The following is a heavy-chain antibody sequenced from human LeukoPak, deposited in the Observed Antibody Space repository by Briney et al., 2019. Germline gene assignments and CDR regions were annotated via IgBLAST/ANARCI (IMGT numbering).Heavy chain of an antibody. Sequence: SETLSLTCTVSGGSISNYYWSWIRQPPGKGLEWIGYIYYSGSTNYNPSLKSRVTISVDTSKNQFSLKLSSVTAADTAVYYCARFDVDHACAFDIWGQGTMVTVSS. D-gene: IGHD1-14*01. CDR3: ARFDVDHACAFDI. J-gene: IGHJ3*02. V-gene: IGHV4-59*01. CDR2: IYYSGST. CDR1: GGSISNYY.